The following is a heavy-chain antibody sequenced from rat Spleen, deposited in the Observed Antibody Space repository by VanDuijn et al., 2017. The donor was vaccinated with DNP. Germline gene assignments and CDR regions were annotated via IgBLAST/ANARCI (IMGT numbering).Heavy chain of an antibody. J-gene: IGHJ4*01. CDR3: TRDPLYNSGALDA. Sequence: QVQLRESGPGLVLPSQALSLTCTVSGFSLTSYTVAWVRQPPGEGLEWIAAISSGGSTNYNSALKSRLSISRDTSKSQIFLKMNSLQIEDTAIYFCTRDPLYNSGALDAWGQGISVTVSS. D-gene: IGHD4-3*01. V-gene: IGHV2-6*01. CDR2: ISSGGST. CDR1: GFSLTSYT.